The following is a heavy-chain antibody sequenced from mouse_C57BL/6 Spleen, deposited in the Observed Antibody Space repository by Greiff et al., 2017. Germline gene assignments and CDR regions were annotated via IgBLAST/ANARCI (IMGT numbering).Heavy chain of an antibody. Sequence: QVQLQQPGAELVMPGASVKLSCKASGYTFTSYWMHWVKQRPGQGLEWIGELDPSDSYTNYNQKFKGKSTLTVDKSSSTAYMQLSSLTSEDSAVYYCARGITTVVATRDFDYWGQGTTLTVSS. V-gene: IGHV1-69*01. CDR3: ARGITTVVATRDFDY. J-gene: IGHJ2*01. CDR1: GYTFTSYW. D-gene: IGHD1-1*01. CDR2: LDPSDSYT.